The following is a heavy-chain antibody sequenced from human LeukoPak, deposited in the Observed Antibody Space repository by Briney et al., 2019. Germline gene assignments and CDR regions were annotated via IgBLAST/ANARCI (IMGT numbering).Heavy chain of an antibody. Sequence: GGSLRLSCAASGFTFSRNGMAWVRQAPGKGLEWVSSISVSGTYIYYSDSVKGRFTISRDNTKNSLYLQMDSLTADDTAVYFCACLRGPSDYWGQGTLVTVSS. J-gene: IGHJ4*02. CDR1: GFTFSRNG. V-gene: IGHV3-21*01. CDR3: ACLRGPSDY. D-gene: IGHD4-17*01. CDR2: ISVSGTYI.